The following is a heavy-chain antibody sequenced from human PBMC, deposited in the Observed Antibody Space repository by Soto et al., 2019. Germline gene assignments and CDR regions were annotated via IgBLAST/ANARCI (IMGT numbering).Heavy chain of an antibody. D-gene: IGHD2-2*01. CDR3: ARFSSGDCSSTSCYALAEGVNNYFDY. J-gene: IGHJ4*02. CDR1: GFTFSDYY. CDR2: ISSSSSYT. V-gene: IGHV3-11*03. Sequence: GGSLRLSCAASGFTFSDYYISWIRQAPGKGLEWVSYISSSSSYTNYADSVKGRFTISRDNAKNSLYLQMNSLRAEDTAVYYCARFSSGDCSSTSCYALAEGVNNYFDYWGQGT.